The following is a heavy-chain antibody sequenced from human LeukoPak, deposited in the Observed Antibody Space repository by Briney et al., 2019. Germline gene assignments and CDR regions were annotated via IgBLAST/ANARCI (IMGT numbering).Heavy chain of an antibody. Sequence: PSQTLSLTCAVSGGSISSGGYSWSWIRQPPGKGPEWIGYTYHSGSTYYNPSLKSRVTISVDRSKNQFSLKLSSVTAADTAVYYCARVRYCSGGSCYYFDYWGQGTLVTVSS. J-gene: IGHJ4*02. CDR2: TYHSGST. V-gene: IGHV4-30-2*01. CDR3: ARVRYCSGGSCYYFDY. CDR1: GGSISSGGYS. D-gene: IGHD2-15*01.